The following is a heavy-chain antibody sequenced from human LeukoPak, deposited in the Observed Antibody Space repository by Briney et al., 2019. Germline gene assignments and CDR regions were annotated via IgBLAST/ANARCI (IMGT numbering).Heavy chain of an antibody. D-gene: IGHD6-19*01. J-gene: IGHJ4*02. CDR3: ARGGGWSPYYFDY. CDR1: GGSINSYY. V-gene: IGHV4-59*12. CDR2: MYYIGST. Sequence: ETRSLTCSVSGGSINSYYWSWIRQPPGKGLEWIGYMYYIGSTSYNPSLQSRLTISLDTPKNQFSLKLTSVTAADTAVYYCARGGGWSPYYFDYWGQGALVTVSS.